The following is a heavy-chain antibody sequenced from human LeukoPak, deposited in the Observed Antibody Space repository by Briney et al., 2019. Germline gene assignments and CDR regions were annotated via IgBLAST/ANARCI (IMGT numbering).Heavy chain of an antibody. D-gene: IGHD3-22*01. CDR1: GFTFSSYA. CDR2: ISYDGSNK. CDR3: ARWPYDSSGYYYDY. V-gene: IGHV3-30-3*01. J-gene: IGHJ4*02. Sequence: GGSLRLSCAASGFTFSSYAMHWVRQAPGKGLEWVAVISYDGSNKYYADSVKGRFTISRDNSKNTLYLQMNSLRAEDTAVYYCARWPYDSSGYYYDYWGQGTLATVSS.